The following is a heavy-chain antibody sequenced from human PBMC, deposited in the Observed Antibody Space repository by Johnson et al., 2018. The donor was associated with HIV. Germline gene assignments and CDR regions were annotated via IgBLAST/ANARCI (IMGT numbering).Heavy chain of an antibody. J-gene: IGHJ3*02. D-gene: IGHD6-13*01. CDR1: GFTFNNYA. CDR2: LSGSGDST. CDR3: ARYSSSSRDTFDI. V-gene: IGHV3-23*04. Sequence: VHLVESGGGLVQPGGSLRLSCAASGFTFNNYAMSWVRQAPGKGLEWVSALSGSGDSTYFADSVKGLFTISRDNAKNSLYLQMNSLRAEDTAVYYCARYSSSSRDTFDIWGQGTMVTVSS.